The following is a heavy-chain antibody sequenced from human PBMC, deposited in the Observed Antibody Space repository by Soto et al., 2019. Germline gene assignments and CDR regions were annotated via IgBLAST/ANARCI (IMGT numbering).Heavy chain of an antibody. CDR1: GGSISSSSYY. D-gene: IGHD3-22*01. V-gene: IGHV4-39*01. CDR3: AGGETYYYDSSGYFFDY. J-gene: IGHJ4*02. CDR2: IYYSGST. Sequence: SETLSLTCTVSGGSISSSSYYWGWIRQPPGKGLEWIGSIYYSGSTYYNPSLKSRVTISVDTSKNQFSLKLSSVTAADTAVYYCAGGETYYYDSSGYFFDYWGQGTRVTVSS.